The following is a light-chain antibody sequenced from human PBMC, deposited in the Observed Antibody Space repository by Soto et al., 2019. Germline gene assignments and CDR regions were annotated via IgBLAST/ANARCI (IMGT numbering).Light chain of an antibody. V-gene: IGKV3D-15*02. J-gene: IGKJ1*01. Sequence: EVVMTQSPATLSASPGERVILSCRASQNIGSNLAWYQQRPGQAPRLLMYGASTRATETPARFSGSGSATDFTLTISSLQSEDFAVYYCQRYGSSPTFGQGTKVDIK. CDR1: QNIGSN. CDR3: QRYGSSPT. CDR2: GAS.